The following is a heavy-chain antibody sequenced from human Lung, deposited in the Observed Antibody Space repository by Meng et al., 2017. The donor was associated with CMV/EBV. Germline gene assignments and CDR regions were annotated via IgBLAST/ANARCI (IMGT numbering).Heavy chain of an antibody. Sequence: ASVKVSXKASGYSFTAYYIHWVRQAPGQGLEWMGWISPNSGGTNYAQRFQGRVTLTRDTSIGTVYMELRRLTSDDTAVYFCARDFVVLPAATYFDYWGQGTLVTVSS. CDR1: GYSFTAYY. CDR2: ISPNSGGT. D-gene: IGHD2-2*01. J-gene: IGHJ4*02. CDR3: ARDFVVLPAATYFDY. V-gene: IGHV1-2*02.